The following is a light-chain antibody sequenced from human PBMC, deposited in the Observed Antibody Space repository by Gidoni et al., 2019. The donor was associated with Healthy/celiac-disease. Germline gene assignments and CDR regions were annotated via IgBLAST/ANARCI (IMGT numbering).Light chain of an antibody. J-gene: IGLJ2*01. V-gene: IGLV3-1*01. CDR1: KLGDKY. CDR3: QAWDSSVG. Sequence: SYELTQPPSVSVSPGQTASITCSGDKLGDKYASWYQQKPGQSPVLVSYQDTKRPSGIPERFSGSNSGNTATLTISGTQAMDEADYYCQAWDSSVGFGGGTKLTVL. CDR2: QDT.